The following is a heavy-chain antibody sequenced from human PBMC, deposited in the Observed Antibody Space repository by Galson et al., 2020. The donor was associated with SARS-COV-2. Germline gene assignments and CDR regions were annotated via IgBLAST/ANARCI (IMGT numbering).Heavy chain of an antibody. CDR3: ARSHDSNGNAFDI. CDR1: ARSISSGSSY. CDR2: INTTGST. D-gene: IGHD3-22*01. Sequence: SQTLSLTCTVSARSISSGSSYCSWIRQPAGKGLEWIGRINTTGSTNYNPSLKSRVTISVETSRNQFSLSLSSVTAADTAVYYCARSHDSNGNAFDIWSQGTMVTVSS. V-gene: IGHV4-61*02. J-gene: IGHJ3*02.